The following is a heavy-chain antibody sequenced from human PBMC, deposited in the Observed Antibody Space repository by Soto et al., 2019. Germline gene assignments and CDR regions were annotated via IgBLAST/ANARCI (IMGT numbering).Heavy chain of an antibody. V-gene: IGHV4-39*01. Sequence: SETRSLTCTVSGGSISRTSYDWGWIRQPPGKGLEWIRIISYTGSTSYNPSLNTRVTISVATSKNQFSLELSSVTAADTAVYYSARHSGSSGWYLFDYWGPGTLVTVSS. CDR3: ARHSGSSGWYLFDY. J-gene: IGHJ4*02. D-gene: IGHD6-19*01. CDR2: ISYTGST. CDR1: GGSISRTSYD.